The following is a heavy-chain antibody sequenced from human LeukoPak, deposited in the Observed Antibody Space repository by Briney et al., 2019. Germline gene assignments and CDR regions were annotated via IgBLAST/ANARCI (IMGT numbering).Heavy chain of an antibody. CDR3: AKDLRSSIGGPTQYYYYYAMDA. D-gene: IGHD1-26*01. CDR1: GITFSNYD. V-gene: IGHV3-23*01. J-gene: IGHJ6*03. Sequence: PGGSLRLSCAASGITFSNYDMNWVRQAPGKGLEWVSAITRSSGSTYYTDSVKGRFIISRDNSKNTLFLQMNSLRAEDTAVYYWAKDLRSSIGGPTQYYYYYAMDAGAKGTTVTVA. CDR2: ITRSSGST.